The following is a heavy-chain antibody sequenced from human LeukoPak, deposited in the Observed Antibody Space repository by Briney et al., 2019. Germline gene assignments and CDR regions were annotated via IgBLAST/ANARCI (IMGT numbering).Heavy chain of an antibody. D-gene: IGHD3-3*01. Sequence: GGSLRLSCAASGFTFSDYSMNWVRQAPGKGLEWVSYIRSSSTIYYADSVKGRFTISRDNAKNSLYLQMNSLRAGDTAVYYCARAHYDFWSGYHPPYYFDYWGQGTLVTVSS. CDR3: ARAHYDFWSGYHPPYYFDY. V-gene: IGHV3-48*01. J-gene: IGHJ4*02. CDR1: GFTFSDYS. CDR2: IRSSSTI.